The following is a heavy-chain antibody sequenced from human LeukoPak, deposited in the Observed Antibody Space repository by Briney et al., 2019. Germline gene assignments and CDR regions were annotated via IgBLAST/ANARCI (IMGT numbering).Heavy chain of an antibody. V-gene: IGHV1-8*01. J-gene: IGHJ4*02. CDR2: MNPNSGNT. D-gene: IGHD3-10*01. CDR3: ARGSRYGSGSYCGY. CDR1: GYTFTSYD. Sequence: GASVRVSCKASGYTFTSYDINWVRQATGQGLEWMGWMNPNSGNTGYAQKFQGRVNMTRNTSISTAYMELSSLRSEDTAVYYCARGSRYGSGSYCGYWGQGTLVTVSS.